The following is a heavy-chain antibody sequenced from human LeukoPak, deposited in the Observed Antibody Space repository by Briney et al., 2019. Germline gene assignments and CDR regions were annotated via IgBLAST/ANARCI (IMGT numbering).Heavy chain of an antibody. CDR3: ARDRAYQLDY. V-gene: IGHV3-74*01. CDR2: IKIDGSGT. J-gene: IGHJ4*02. CDR1: GFTFSSYW. D-gene: IGHD2-2*01. Sequence: GGSLRLSCAASGFTFSSYWMHWVRQAPGKGLVWVSRIKIDGSGTTYADSVKGRFTISRDNAKNTLYLQMNSLRAEDTAVYYCARDRAYQLDYWGQGTLVTVSS.